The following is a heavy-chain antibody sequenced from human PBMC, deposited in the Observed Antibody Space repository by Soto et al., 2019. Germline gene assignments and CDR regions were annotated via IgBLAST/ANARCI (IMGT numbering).Heavy chain of an antibody. J-gene: IGHJ4*02. CDR2: IWYDGSNK. Sequence: PGGSLRLSCAASGFTFSSYGMHWVRQAPGKGLEWVAVIWYDGSNKYYADSVKGRFTISRDNSKNTLYLQMNSLRAEDTAVYYCARDQLQQQLDWFDYWGQGSLVTVSS. CDR1: GFTFSSYG. D-gene: IGHD6-13*01. V-gene: IGHV3-33*01. CDR3: ARDQLQQQLDWFDY.